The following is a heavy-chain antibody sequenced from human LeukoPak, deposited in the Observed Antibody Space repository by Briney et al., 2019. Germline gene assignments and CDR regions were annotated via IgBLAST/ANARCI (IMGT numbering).Heavy chain of an antibody. V-gene: IGHV4-4*02. CDR1: GGSISSSNC. D-gene: IGHD6-13*01. J-gene: IGHJ5*02. Sequence: PSETLSLTCAVSGGSISSSNCWGWVRQPPGKGLEWIGEIYHSGSTNYNPSLKSRVTISVDKSKNQFSLKLSSVTAAETAVYYCARDKELAAAGNWFDPWGQGTLVTVSS. CDR2: IYHSGST. CDR3: ARDKELAAAGNWFDP.